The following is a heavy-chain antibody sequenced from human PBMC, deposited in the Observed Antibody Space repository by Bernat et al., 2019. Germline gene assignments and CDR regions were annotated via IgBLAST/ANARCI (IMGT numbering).Heavy chain of an antibody. CDR3: ARDSEILTGYYHRGSTGAGMDV. CDR2: IKQDGSEK. D-gene: IGHD3-9*01. CDR1: GFTFSSYW. J-gene: IGHJ6*02. Sequence: EVQLVESGGGLVQPGGSLRLSCAASGFTFSSYWMSWVRQAPGKGLEWVANIKQDGSEKYYVDSVKGRFTISRDNAKNSLYLQMNSLRAEDTAVYYCARDSEILTGYYHRGSTGAGMDVWGQGTTVTVSS. V-gene: IGHV3-7*04.